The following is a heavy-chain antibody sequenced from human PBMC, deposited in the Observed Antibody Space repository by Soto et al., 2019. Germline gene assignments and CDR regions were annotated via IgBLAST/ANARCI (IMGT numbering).Heavy chain of an antibody. V-gene: IGHV3-11*06. CDR2: ISSSSSYT. CDR3: ASDPRDSPGAYYYNYYGLDV. D-gene: IGHD2-21*01. J-gene: IGHJ6*02. CDR1: GFTFSDYY. Sequence: GGSLRLSCAASGFTFSDYYMSWIRQAPGKGLEWVSYISSSSSYTNYADSVKGRFTISRDNAKNSLYLQMNSLRAEDTAVYYCASDPRDSPGAYYYNYYGLDVWGQGTTVTVSS.